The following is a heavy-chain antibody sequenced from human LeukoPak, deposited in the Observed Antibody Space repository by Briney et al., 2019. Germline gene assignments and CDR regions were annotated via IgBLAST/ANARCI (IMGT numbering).Heavy chain of an antibody. J-gene: IGHJ4*02. CDR1: GFTFSSYW. V-gene: IGHV3-7*01. CDR2: IKQDGSEK. Sequence: PGGSLRLSCAASGFTFSSYWMSWVRQAPGKGLEWVANIKQDGSEKYYVDSVKGRFTISRDNSKNTLYLQMNSLRAEDTAVYYCARDDGGYCSGGSCYFASFDYWGQGTLVTVSS. CDR3: ARDDGGYCSGGSCYFASFDY. D-gene: IGHD2-15*01.